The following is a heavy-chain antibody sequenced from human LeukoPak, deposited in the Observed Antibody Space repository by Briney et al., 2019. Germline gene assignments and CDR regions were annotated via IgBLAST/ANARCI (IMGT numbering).Heavy chain of an antibody. J-gene: IGHJ4*02. V-gene: IGHV1-2*02. CDR3: ARSTQLERPFDY. D-gene: IGHD1-1*01. CDR2: INPNSGGT. Sequence: ASVTVSFKASGYTFTGYYMHWVRQAPGQGRAWMGWINPNSGGTNYAQKFQGRVTMTRDTSISTAYMELSRLRSDDTAVYYCARSTQLERPFDYWGQGTLVTVSS. CDR1: GYTFTGYY.